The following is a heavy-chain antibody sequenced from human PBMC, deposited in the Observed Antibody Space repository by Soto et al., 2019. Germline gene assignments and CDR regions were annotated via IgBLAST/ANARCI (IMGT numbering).Heavy chain of an antibody. CDR2: IYHSGRT. Sequence: SETLSLTCDVSGYSISNGYFWAWIRQPPGRGLEWIGSIYHSGRTYYNPSLKSRLTISVDTPKNQFSLKLSSVTAADTAMYYCARRVVAYTGFDYWGQGTLVTVSS. J-gene: IGHJ4*02. CDR3: ARRVVAYTGFDY. V-gene: IGHV4-38-2*01. D-gene: IGHD2-21*01. CDR1: GYSISNGYF.